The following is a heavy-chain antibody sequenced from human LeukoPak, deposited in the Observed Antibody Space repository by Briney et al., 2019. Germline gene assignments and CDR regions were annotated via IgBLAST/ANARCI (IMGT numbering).Heavy chain of an antibody. CDR2: IYYSGST. CDR3: ARDGRAVSLFAY. J-gene: IGHJ4*02. V-gene: IGHV4-59*01. Sequence: SETLSLTCTVSGGSISSYYWSWIRQPPGKGLEWIGYIYYSGSTNYNPSLKSRVTISVDTSKNQFSLKLSSVTAADTAVYYCARDGRAVSLFAYWAQGTLVTVSS. CDR1: GGSISSYY. D-gene: IGHD6-19*01.